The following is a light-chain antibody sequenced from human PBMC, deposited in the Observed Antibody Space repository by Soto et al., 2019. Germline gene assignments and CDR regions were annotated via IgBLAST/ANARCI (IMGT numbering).Light chain of an antibody. J-gene: IGKJ5*01. CDR2: DAS. V-gene: IGKV3-11*01. CDR1: QSVSSY. CDR3: QQRSNWRIT. Sequence: EIVLTQSPGTLSLSAGERATLSCRASQSVSSYLAWYQQKPGQAPRLLIYDASNRATGIPARFSGSGSGTDFTLTISSLEPEDFAVYYCQQRSNWRITFGQGTRLETK.